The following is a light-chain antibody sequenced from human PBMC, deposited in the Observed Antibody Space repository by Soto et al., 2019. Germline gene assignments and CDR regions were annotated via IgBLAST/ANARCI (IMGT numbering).Light chain of an antibody. V-gene: IGKV3D-15*01. CDR3: QQYGSSGT. J-gene: IGKJ1*01. CDR1: QSVSSN. CDR2: DAS. Sequence: VMTQSPTTLSVSPGERATLSCRASQSVSSNLAWYQQKPGQAPRLLIYDASTRDTGIPARFSGSGSGTDFTLTISRLEPEDFAVYYCQQYGSSGTFGQGTKVDIK.